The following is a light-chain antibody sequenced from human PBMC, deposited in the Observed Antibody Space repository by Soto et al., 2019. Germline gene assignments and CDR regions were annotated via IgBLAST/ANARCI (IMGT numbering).Light chain of an antibody. CDR1: QSVSSN. J-gene: IGKJ2*01. Sequence: EIVMTQSPVTLSVSPGERATFSCRASQSVSSNLAWYQQKPGQTPRLLIYGASTRASGIPARFSGSGSGTEFTLTISSLQSEDFAIYYCQQYNNWPRTFGQGTKLEIK. CDR3: QQYNNWPRT. CDR2: GAS. V-gene: IGKV3-15*01.